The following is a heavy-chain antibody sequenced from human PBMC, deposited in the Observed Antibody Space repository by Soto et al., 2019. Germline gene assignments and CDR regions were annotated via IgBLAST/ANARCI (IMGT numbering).Heavy chain of an antibody. Sequence: QVQLVESGGGVVQPGRSLRLSCAASGFTFSSYGMHWVRQAPGKGLEWVAVISYDGSNKYYADSVKGRFTISRDNSKNTLYLQMNSLRAEDTAVYYCAKSLGSEWELGVFYYWGQGTLVTVSS. CDR2: ISYDGSNK. J-gene: IGHJ4*02. CDR1: GFTFSSYG. D-gene: IGHD1-26*01. V-gene: IGHV3-30*18. CDR3: AKSLGSEWELGVFYY.